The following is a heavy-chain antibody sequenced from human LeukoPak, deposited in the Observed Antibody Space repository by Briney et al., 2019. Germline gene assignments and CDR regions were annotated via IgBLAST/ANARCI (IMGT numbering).Heavy chain of an antibody. Sequence: GGSLRPSCAASGFTFSSYWMSWVRQAPGKGLEWVANIKQDGSEKYYVDSVKGRFTISRDNAKNSLYLQMNSLRAEDTAVYYCARDGVLRYFDWTYWGQGTLVTVSS. CDR3: ARDGVLRYFDWTY. J-gene: IGHJ4*02. D-gene: IGHD3-9*01. V-gene: IGHV3-7*01. CDR2: IKQDGSEK. CDR1: GFTFSSYW.